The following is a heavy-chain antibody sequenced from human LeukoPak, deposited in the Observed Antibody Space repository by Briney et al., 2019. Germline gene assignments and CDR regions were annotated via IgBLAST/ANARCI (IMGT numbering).Heavy chain of an antibody. CDR1: GGSFSGYY. Sequence: SETLSLTCAVYGGSFSGYYWSWIRQPPGKGLEWIGEINHSGSTNYNPSLKSRVTISVDTSKNQFSLKLSSVTAADTAVHYCARGGEDSSGYPNWFDPWGQGTLVTVSS. J-gene: IGHJ5*02. CDR2: INHSGST. V-gene: IGHV4-34*01. CDR3: ARGGEDSSGYPNWFDP. D-gene: IGHD3-22*01.